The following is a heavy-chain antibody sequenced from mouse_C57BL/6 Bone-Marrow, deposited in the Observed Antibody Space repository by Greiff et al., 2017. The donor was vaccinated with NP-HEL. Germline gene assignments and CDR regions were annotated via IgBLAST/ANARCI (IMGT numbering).Heavy chain of an antibody. CDR1: GYTFTSYG. D-gene: IGHD1-1*01. V-gene: IGHV1-81*01. CDR3: ARAITTVVARGYYFDY. J-gene: IGHJ2*01. Sequence: VKLQQSGAELARPGASVKLSCKASGYTFTSYGISWVKQRTGQGLEWIGEIYPRSGNTYYNEKFKGKATLTADKSSSTAYMELRSLTSEDSAVYFCARAITTVVARGYYFDYWGQGTTLTVSS. CDR2: IYPRSGNT.